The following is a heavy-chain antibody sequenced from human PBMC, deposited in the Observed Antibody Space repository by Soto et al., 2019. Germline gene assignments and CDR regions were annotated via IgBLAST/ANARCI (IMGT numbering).Heavy chain of an antibody. J-gene: IGHJ4*02. CDR1: GFTFSSYA. CDR2: ISGSGDST. V-gene: IGHV3-23*01. CDR3: ARGYCSGGSCYSTTPFDY. Sequence: GGSLRLACAASGFTFSSYAMGWVRQAPGKGLEWVSFISGSGDSTYYADSVKGRFTISRDNAKNSLYLQMNSLRAEDTAVYYCARGYCSGGSCYSTTPFDYWGQGTLVTVSS. D-gene: IGHD2-15*01.